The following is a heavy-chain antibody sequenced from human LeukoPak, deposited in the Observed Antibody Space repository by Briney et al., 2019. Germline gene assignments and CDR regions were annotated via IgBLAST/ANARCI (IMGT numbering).Heavy chain of an antibody. CDR1: GFTFSSYE. D-gene: IGHD3-22*01. CDR3: ARFVLHYYDSSGYYYTGASFDY. J-gene: IGHJ4*02. Sequence: GGSLRLSCAASGFTFSSYEMNWVRQAPGKGLEWVSSISSSSSYIYYADSVKGRFTISRDNAKNSLYLQMNSLRAEDTAVYYCARFVLHYYDSSGYYYTGASFDYWGQGTLVTVSS. V-gene: IGHV3-21*01. CDR2: ISSSSSYI.